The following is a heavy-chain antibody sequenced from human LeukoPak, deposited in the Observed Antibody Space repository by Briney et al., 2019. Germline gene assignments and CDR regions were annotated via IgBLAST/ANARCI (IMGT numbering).Heavy chain of an antibody. D-gene: IGHD3-10*01. Sequence: GGSLRLSCAASGFTFSSYAMSWVRQAPGKGLEWVSAISGSGGSTYYADSVKGRFTISRDNSKNTLYLQMNSLRAEDTAVYFCAKRGVVIRVFLVGFHKEAYYFDSWGQGALVTVSS. V-gene: IGHV3-23*01. J-gene: IGHJ4*02. CDR2: ISGSGGST. CDR1: GFTFSSYA. CDR3: AKRGVVIRVFLVGFHKEAYYFDS.